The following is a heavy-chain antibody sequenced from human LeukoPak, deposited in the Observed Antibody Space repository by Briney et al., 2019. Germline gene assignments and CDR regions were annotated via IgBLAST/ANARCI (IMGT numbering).Heavy chain of an antibody. Sequence: SETLSLTCTVSGDSISSYYWSWIRQPPGKGLGWIGYIYYSGGTNYKPSLKSRVTISVDTSKNQFSLKLSSVTAADTAVYSCARERGYSNGYAYYHYGMDVWGQGTTVTVSS. V-gene: IGHV4-59*01. CDR1: GDSISSYY. CDR3: ARERGYSNGYAYYHYGMDV. J-gene: IGHJ6*02. D-gene: IGHD5-18*01. CDR2: IYYSGGT.